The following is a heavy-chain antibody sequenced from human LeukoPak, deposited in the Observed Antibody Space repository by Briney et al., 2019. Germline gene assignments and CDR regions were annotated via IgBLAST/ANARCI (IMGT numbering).Heavy chain of an antibody. CDR2: ISAYNGNT. J-gene: IGHJ4*02. Sequence: ASVKVSCKASGYTFTSYGISWVRQAPVQGLEWMGWISAYNGNTNYAQKLQGRVTMTTDTSTSTAYMELRSLRSDDTAVYYCARDLFTMVRGVLLRYWGQGTLVTVSS. CDR1: GYTFTSYG. D-gene: IGHD3-10*01. V-gene: IGHV1-18*01. CDR3: ARDLFTMVRGVLLRY.